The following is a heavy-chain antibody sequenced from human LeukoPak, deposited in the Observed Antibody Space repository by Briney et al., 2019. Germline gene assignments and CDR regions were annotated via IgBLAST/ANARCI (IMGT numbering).Heavy chain of an antibody. V-gene: IGHV3-73*01. CDR3: TANGENSDL. J-gene: IGHJ4*02. Sequence: GGSLKSSCAASGFSLTDSSVHWVRQASGKGLEWLGRIRNKASTYATAYAASVRGRFTISRDDSKHTAYLQMNSLKTDDTAMYYCTANGENSDLWGQGNPVSVSS. CDR2: IRNKASTYAT. D-gene: IGHD2-8*01. CDR1: GFSLTDSS.